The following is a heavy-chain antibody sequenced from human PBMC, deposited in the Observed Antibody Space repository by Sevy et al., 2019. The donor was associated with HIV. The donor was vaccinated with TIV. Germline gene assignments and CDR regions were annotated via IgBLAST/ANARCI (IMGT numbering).Heavy chain of an antibody. J-gene: IGHJ3*02. D-gene: IGHD2-8*02. CDR2: IRYDGTNE. V-gene: IGHV3-30*02. CDR3: ARDRKVLLVVYAIPFDVFDI. Sequence: GGSLRLSCAAPGFTFSNHAMHWVRQAPGKGLEWVAFIRYDGTNEYYADSVKGRFTISRDNSKNTLYLQMNSLRPEDTAVYYCARDRKVLLVVYAIPFDVFDIWGQGTMVTVSS. CDR1: GFTFSNHA.